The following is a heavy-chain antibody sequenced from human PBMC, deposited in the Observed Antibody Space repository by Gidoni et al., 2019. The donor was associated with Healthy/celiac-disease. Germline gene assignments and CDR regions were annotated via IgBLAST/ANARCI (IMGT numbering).Heavy chain of an antibody. J-gene: IGHJ4*02. Sequence: QLVQSGAEVKKPGASVKVSCKASGYTFTGYYMHWVRQAPGQGLEWMGWINPNSGGTNNTQKFQGRVTMTRDTSISTAYMELSRLRSDDTAVYYCARGLGSGSYYGHFDYWGQGTLVTVSS. CDR3: ARGLGSGSYYGHFDY. V-gene: IGHV1-2*02. D-gene: IGHD1-26*01. CDR2: INPNSGGT. CDR1: GYTFTGYY.